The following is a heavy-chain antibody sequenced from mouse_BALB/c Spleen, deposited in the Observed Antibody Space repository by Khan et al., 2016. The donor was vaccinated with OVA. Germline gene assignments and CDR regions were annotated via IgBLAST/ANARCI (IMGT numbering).Heavy chain of an antibody. J-gene: IGHJ4*01. V-gene: IGHV2-6-4*01. CDR1: GFSLSRYD. D-gene: IGHD2-14*01. CDR2: IWGGGGT. CDR3: ARAYYRYDGYYAMDY. Sequence: VELVESGPGLVAPSQSLSSTCTVSGFSLSRYDIHWVRQPPGKGLEWLGVIWGGGGTDYNSTLKSRLSISKDNSKSQVFLKMNSLQTDDTAMYXCARAYYRYDGYYAMDYWGQGASVTVSS.